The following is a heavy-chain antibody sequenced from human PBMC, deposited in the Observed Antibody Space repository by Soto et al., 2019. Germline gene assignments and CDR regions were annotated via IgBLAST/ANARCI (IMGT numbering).Heavy chain of an antibody. CDR1: GDSIGRFY. V-gene: IGHV4-4*07. D-gene: IGHD1-26*01. CDR3: ARDLSGTGLDI. J-gene: IGHJ6*02. CDR2: VYSTGGF. Sequence: QLQLHESGPGLVKPSETLSLTCNVSGDSIGRFYWSWIRQSAGKGLEWIGRVYSTGGFTYNPALKGRVTTSLDRSNTHVSLEMNSVTAADTAVYFCARDLSGTGLDIWGRGTRVSVSS.